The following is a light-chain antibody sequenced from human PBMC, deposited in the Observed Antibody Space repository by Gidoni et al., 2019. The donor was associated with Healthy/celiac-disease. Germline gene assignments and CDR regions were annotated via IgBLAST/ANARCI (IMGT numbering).Light chain of an antibody. Sequence: ELVFTQSPGTLSLSPGERATLSCRASQSVSSSYLAWYHQQPGQAPRLLIYGASRRASGIPDRFRGSGSGTDFTLTISRREPEDCAVYFWLQDGSAPWTFSQXTKVEI. V-gene: IGKV3-20*01. CDR1: QSVSSSY. CDR2: GAS. CDR3: LQDGSAPWT. J-gene: IGKJ1*01.